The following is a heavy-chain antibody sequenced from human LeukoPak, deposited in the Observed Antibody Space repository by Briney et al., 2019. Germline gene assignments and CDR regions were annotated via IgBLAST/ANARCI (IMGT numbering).Heavy chain of an antibody. D-gene: IGHD3-22*01. J-gene: IGHJ4*02. CDR2: ITGSGGST. V-gene: IGHV3-23*01. CDR3: ASRTYYYDSSGYFNDY. CDR1: GFIFSSYA. Sequence: GSLRLSCGASGFIFSSYAMSWVRQAPGKGLEWVSAITGSGGSTYYADSVKGRFTISRDNSKNTLYLQMNSLRAEDTAVYYCASRTYYYDSSGYFNDYWGQGTLVTVSS.